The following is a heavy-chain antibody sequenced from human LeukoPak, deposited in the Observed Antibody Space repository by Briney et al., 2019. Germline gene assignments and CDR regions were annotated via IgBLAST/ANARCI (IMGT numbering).Heavy chain of an antibody. D-gene: IGHD1-26*01. V-gene: IGHV4-59*08. J-gene: IGHJ4*02. CDR2: MFGNGGT. CDR1: GGSMSSDY. Sequence: SETLSLTCSVSGGSMSSDYWSWIRQSPGKGLEWIGRMFGNGGTNYSPSFQRRATMTVDTSTRRLSLRLNSVTAADTAVYYCARQTAKKWDLPGSFDSWGQGILVTVSS. CDR3: ARQTAKKWDLPGSFDS.